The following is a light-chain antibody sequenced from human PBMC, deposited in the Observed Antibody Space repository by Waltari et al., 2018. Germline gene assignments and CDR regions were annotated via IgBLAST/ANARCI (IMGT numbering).Light chain of an antibody. CDR1: SSDVGAYPY. J-gene: IGLJ2*01. Sequence: QSALTQPRSVSGSPGQSVTFPCTGTSSDVGAYPYVSWYQVHPGKVPKLILYDVDKRPSGVPDRFSGSKAGNTASLTISGLQTEDEADYYCCSYAGRYTSVFGGGTKVTVL. CDR2: DVD. CDR3: CSYAGRYTSV. V-gene: IGLV2-11*01.